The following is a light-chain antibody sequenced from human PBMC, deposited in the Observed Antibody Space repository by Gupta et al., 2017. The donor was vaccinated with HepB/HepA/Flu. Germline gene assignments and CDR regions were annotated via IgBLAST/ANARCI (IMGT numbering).Light chain of an antibody. J-gene: IGKJ2*01. CDR1: ESVVHSDGNTY. CDR2: KVS. CDR3: MQCKRWPHT. Sequence: DVVMTQSPLSLPVTLGQPASISCRSTESVVHSDGNTYLNWFQQRPGQSTRRLIYKVSNRDSGVPDRCSGSGSGTDFTLRSSNVEAEDVGVYYCMQCKRWPHTFGQGTKLEIK. V-gene: IGKV2-30*02.